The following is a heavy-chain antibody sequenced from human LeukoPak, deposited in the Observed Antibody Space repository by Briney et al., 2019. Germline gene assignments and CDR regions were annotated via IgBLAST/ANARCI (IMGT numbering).Heavy chain of an antibody. CDR1: GGSISNGGYY. J-gene: IGHJ5*02. V-gene: IGHV4-31*03. CDR2: IYYSGST. CDR3: ARGPTGGYVGWFDP. D-gene: IGHD2-2*01. Sequence: SETLSLTCTVSGGSISNGGYYWSWIRQHPGKGLEWIGYIYYSGSTYYNPSLKSRVTISVDPSKDQFSLKLTSVTAADTAVYYCARGPTGGYVGWFDPWGQGTLVTVSS.